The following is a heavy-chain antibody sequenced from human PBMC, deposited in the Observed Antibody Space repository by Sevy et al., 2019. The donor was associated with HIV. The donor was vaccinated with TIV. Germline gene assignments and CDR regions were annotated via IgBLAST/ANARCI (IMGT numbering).Heavy chain of an antibody. CDR1: GYIFGIYD. D-gene: IGHD1-26*01. V-gene: IGHV1-18*01. Sequence: ASVKVSCKASGYIFGIYDISWVRQAPGQGLEWMGWINPDSGDTNYAQKLQGRVTMTTDTSTRTSYMELSSLASDDAGVYDCARGRAPDNGRYYFDSWAQGTLVTVSS. CDR3: ARGRAPDNGRYYFDS. CDR2: INPDSGDT. J-gene: IGHJ4*02.